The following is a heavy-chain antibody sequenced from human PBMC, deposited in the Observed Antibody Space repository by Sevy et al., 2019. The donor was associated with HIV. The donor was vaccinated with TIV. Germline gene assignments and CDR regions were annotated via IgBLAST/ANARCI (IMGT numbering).Heavy chain of an antibody. V-gene: IGHV1-18*01. CDR2: ISAYSGNE. J-gene: IGHJ4*02. D-gene: IGHD6-13*01. Sequence: ASVKVSCKASGYTFTSYAISWVRQAPGQGLEWMGWISAYSGNENYAQKLQGRVTMTIEPSTSTVYMELMSLRSDDTAVYYCARELLAVGKSGYWGQGTPVSGSS. CDR3: ARELLAVGKSGY. CDR1: GYTFTSYA.